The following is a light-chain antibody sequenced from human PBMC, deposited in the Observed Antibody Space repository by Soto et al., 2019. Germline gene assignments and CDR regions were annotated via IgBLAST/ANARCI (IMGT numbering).Light chain of an antibody. CDR1: QSVSNNY. CDR3: QQYISSPLT. CDR2: GAS. J-gene: IGKJ1*01. Sequence: EVVLTQSPGTLSLSPGERATLSCRASQSVSNNYLAWYQQKPDQAPRLVIYGASNRATGIPDRFSASGSGADFTLTISRLEPEDSAVYYCQQYISSPLTVGQGTKVDIK. V-gene: IGKV3-20*01.